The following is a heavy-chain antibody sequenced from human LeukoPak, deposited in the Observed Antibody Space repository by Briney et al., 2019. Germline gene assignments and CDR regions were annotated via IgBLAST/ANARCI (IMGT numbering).Heavy chain of an antibody. D-gene: IGHD3-22*01. CDR3: ARDPSGYFNY. Sequence: SETLSLTCTVSGGSVSSGSYYWSWIRQPPGKGLEWIGYIYDSGSTNYDPSLKSRVTTSVGTSKNQFSLKLSSVTAADTAVYYCARDPSGYFNYWGQGTLVTVSS. V-gene: IGHV4-61*01. CDR2: IYDSGST. J-gene: IGHJ4*02. CDR1: GGSVSSGSYY.